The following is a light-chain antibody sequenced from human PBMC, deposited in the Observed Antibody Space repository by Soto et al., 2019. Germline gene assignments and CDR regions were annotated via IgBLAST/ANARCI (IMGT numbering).Light chain of an antibody. CDR1: HAISRN. Sequence: ETVMTQSPATLSVSPGERVTLSCRASHAISRNVAWHQQKPGQAPRLLIYDASTRATGIPARFSGSGSTTEFALTISSLQSEDFAVYFCQEYNGWPGTFGQGTKVEIK. V-gene: IGKV3-15*01. J-gene: IGKJ1*01. CDR3: QEYNGWPGT. CDR2: DAS.